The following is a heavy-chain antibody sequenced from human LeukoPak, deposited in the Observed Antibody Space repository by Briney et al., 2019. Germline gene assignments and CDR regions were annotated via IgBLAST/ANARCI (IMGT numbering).Heavy chain of an antibody. V-gene: IGHV3-48*01. D-gene: IGHD3-10*01. CDR1: AFTFSSYS. CDR3: ARGAGTRTLHAFDI. J-gene: IGHJ3*02. CDR2: ISSSSSII. Sequence: PGGSLRLSCVASAFTFSSYSMNWVRQAPGKGLEWVSYISSSSSIIYYADSVKGRFTISRDNAKNSLYLQMNSLRAEDTAVYFCARGAGTRTLHAFDIWGQGTMVTVSS.